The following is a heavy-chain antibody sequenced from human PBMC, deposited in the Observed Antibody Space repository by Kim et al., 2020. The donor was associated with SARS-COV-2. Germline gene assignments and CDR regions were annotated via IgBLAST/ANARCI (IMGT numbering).Heavy chain of an antibody. V-gene: IGHV3-23*01. J-gene: IGHJ4*01. CDR3: AKDIMYSSGGFD. CDR1: GFTFPNYA. D-gene: IGHD6-19*01. Sequence: GGSLRLSCAASGFTFPNYAMNWVRQAPGKGLEWVALITGSASSTYYADSVKGRFTISRDNSKNTLYVQMSTLRAEDTALYYCAKDIMYSSGGFD. CDR2: ITGSASST.